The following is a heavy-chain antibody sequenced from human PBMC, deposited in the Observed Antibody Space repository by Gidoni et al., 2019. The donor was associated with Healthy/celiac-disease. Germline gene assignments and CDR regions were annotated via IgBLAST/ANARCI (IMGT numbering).Heavy chain of an antibody. V-gene: IGHV4-34*01. D-gene: IGHD6-6*01. J-gene: IGHJ4*02. Sequence: QVQLQQWGAGLLKPSETLSLTCAVYGGSFSGYYWSWIRQPPGKGLEWIGEINHSGSTNYNPSLKSRVTISVDTSKNQFSLNLSSVTAADTAVYYCSDPVGYSSSSGFDFWGQGTLVTVSS. CDR3: SDPVGYSSSSGFDF. CDR2: INHSGST. CDR1: GGSFSGYY.